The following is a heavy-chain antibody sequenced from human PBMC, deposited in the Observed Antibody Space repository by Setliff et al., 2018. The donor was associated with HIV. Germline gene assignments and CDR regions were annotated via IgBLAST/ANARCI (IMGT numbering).Heavy chain of an antibody. Sequence: PSETLSLTCDVSGDLIRNSYYYWAWIRQPPGKGLEWIGEIYFNLQTNYNPAFKSRVSMGLDNAKHQFSLRLTSVTAADTAIYYCTRDWRAYGLMGSWGQGMLVTVSS. CDR3: TRDWRAYGLMGS. V-gene: IGHV4-61*05. D-gene: IGHD4-17*01. J-gene: IGHJ5*02. CDR2: IYFNLQT. CDR1: GDLIRNSYYY.